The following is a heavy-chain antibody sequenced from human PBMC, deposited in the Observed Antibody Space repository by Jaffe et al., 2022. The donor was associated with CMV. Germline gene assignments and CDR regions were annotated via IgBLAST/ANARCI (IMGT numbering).Heavy chain of an antibody. D-gene: IGHD3-10*01. CDR1: GYTFTSYY. J-gene: IGHJ6*02. V-gene: IGHV1-46*01. CDR3: ARGSYYYGSGSYYNSPGRNYYGMDV. Sequence: QVQLVQSGAEVKKPGASVKVSCKASGYTFTSYYMHWVRQAPGQGLEWMGIINPSGGSTSYAQKFQGRVTMTRDTSTSTVYMELSSLRSEDTAVYYCARGSYYYGSGSYYNSPGRNYYGMDVWGQGTTVTVSS. CDR2: INPSGGST.